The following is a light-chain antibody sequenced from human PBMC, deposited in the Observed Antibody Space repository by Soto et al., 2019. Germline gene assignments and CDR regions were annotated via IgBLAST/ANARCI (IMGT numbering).Light chain of an antibody. CDR2: EVT. CDR3: SSHAGINNVV. J-gene: IGLJ3*02. V-gene: IGLV2-8*01. Sequence: QSALTQPRSVSGSPGQSVTISCTGTSGDVGAYNYVSWYQQHPGKAPKLMIYEVTKRPSGVPDRFSGSKSGNTASLTVSGLQAEDEADYYCSSHAGINNVVFGGGTKLTVL. CDR1: SGDVGAYNY.